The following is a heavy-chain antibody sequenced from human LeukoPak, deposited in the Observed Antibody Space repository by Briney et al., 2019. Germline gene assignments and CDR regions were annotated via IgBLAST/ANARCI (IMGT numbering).Heavy chain of an antibody. CDR1: GGSISSSSYY. CDR3: ARDTGSGDYYYDSSGFGVY. J-gene: IGHJ4*02. D-gene: IGHD3-22*01. V-gene: IGHV4-39*07. CDR2: IYYSGST. Sequence: SETLSLTCTVSGGSISSSSYYWGWIRQPPGKGLEWIGSIYYSGSTYYNPSLKSRVTISVDTSKNQFSLKLSSVTAADTAVYYCARDTGSGDYYYDSSGFGVYWGQGTLVTVSS.